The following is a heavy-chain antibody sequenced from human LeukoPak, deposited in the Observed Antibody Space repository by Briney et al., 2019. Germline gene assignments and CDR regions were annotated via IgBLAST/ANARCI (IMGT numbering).Heavy chain of an antibody. J-gene: IGHJ4*02. CDR3: ARGPILLWFGELAGYFDY. V-gene: IGHV4-39*07. CDR2: KYFSGST. Sequence: PSETLSLTCTVSGGSITNYYWGWIRQPPGRGLEWIGIKYFSGSTYYNPSLKSRVTISVDTSKNQFSLKLSSVTAADTAVYYCARGPILLWFGELAGYFDYWGQGTLVTVSS. D-gene: IGHD3-10*01. CDR1: GGSITNYY.